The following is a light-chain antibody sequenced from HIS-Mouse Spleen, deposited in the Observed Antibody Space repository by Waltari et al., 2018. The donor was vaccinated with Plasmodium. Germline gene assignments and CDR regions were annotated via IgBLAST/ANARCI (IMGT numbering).Light chain of an antibody. J-gene: IGKJ1*01. V-gene: IGKV1-39*01. CDR1: KSISSY. CDR3: QQSYSTWT. CDR2: AAS. Sequence: DLQMTQSPSSLSAYVGDRVTITCRASKSISSYLNWYQQKPGKDPKLLIYAASSFQSGVPSRFSGSGSGTDFTLTISSLQPEDFATYYCQQSYSTWTFGQGTKVEIK.